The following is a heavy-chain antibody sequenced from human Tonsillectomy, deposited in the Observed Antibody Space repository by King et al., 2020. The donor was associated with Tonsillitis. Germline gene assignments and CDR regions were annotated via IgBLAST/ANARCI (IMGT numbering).Heavy chain of an antibody. J-gene: IGHJ3*02. CDR3: AREGTMTTSDDAIDM. V-gene: IGHV3-30-3*01. CDR1: GFNFRSFP. D-gene: IGHD4-17*01. CDR2: ISDGGGNK. Sequence: VQLVESGGGVVQPGRSLRLSCSASGFNFRSFPMHWVRQAPGKGLEWVAVISDGGGNKFYADSVKGRFTISRDTSKNTLNLQMNGLSAEDTAVYYCAREGTMTTSDDAIDMWGQGTMVTVSS.